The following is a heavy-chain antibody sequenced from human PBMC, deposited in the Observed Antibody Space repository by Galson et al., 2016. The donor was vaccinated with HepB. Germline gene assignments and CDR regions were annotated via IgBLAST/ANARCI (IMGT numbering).Heavy chain of an antibody. J-gene: IGHJ3*02. V-gene: IGHV3-21*01. CDR3: ARVREQQLLDAFDI. CDR2: ISSGSSYI. Sequence: SLRLSCAGSGSTFNGYNMNWVRQAPGKGPEWVSSISSGSSYIYYADSVKGRFTISRDNFKNSLYLQMNSLRAEDTALYYCARVREQQLLDAFDIWGQGTMVTVSS. CDR1: GSTFNGYN. D-gene: IGHD6-13*01.